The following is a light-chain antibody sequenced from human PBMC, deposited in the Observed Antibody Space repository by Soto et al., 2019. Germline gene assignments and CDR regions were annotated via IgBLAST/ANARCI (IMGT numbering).Light chain of an antibody. CDR1: QSVSSGS. V-gene: IGKV3-20*01. J-gene: IGKJ5*01. CDR3: KQGLQTLPIT. CDR2: GAS. Sequence: RASLSCRAIQSVSSGSLAWYQQKVGQAPRLLIYGASSRATDIPDRFSGSRSETEFTLTIRSLQSEDFAVYYCKQGLQTLPITFGQGTRLEIK.